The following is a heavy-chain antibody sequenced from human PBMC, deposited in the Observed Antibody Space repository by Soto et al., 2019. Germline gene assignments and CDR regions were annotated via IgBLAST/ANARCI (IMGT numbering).Heavy chain of an antibody. J-gene: IGHJ5*02. V-gene: IGHV4-31*03. CDR1: VAALNSGNYY. D-gene: IGHD2-21*01. Sequence: SQTLSLTCSVSVAALNSGNYYWSWIRQVTGKGLEWIGHIYVTGAVDYNPSLRDRITISQDTSERQFSLNLRLVTAADTAVYYCARLRIATNNYKWFDPWGQGTLVTVSS. CDR3: ARLRIATNNYKWFDP. CDR2: IYVTGAV.